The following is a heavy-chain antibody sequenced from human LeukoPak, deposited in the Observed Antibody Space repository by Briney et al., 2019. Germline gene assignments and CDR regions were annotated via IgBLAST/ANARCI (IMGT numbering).Heavy chain of an antibody. J-gene: IGHJ4*02. CDR3: ATGTWATPIDY. CDR1: GYTLTELS. CDR2: FDPEDDET. V-gene: IGHV1-24*01. Sequence: ASVKVSCKVSGYTLTELSMHWVRQAPGKGLGWMGGFDPEDDETIYAQKFQGRVTMTEDTSTGTAYMELSSLRSEDTAVYYCATGTWATPIDYWGQGTLVTVSS. D-gene: IGHD2-15*01.